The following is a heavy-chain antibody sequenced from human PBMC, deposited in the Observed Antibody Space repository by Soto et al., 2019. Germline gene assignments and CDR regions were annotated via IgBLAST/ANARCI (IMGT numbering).Heavy chain of an antibody. V-gene: IGHV3-23*01. CDR1: GFTFSSYA. D-gene: IGHD3-10*01. Sequence: GGSLRLSCAASGFTFSSYAMSWVRQAPGKGLEWVSAISGSGGSTYYADSVKGRFTISRDNSKNTLYLQMNSLRAEDTAVYYCAKGSRVRGVITMGYYYYGMDVWGQGTTVTVSS. CDR2: ISGSGGST. CDR3: AKGSRVRGVITMGYYYYGMDV. J-gene: IGHJ6*02.